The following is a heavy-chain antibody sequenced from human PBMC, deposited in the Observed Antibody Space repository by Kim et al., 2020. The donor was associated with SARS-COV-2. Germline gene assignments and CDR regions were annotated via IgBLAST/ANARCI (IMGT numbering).Heavy chain of an antibody. J-gene: IGHJ4*02. CDR3: GRDYSD. CDR1: GFPFNKYW. CDR2: IKEDGREK. D-gene: IGHD6-13*01. Sequence: GGSLRLSCAASGFPFNKYWMSWVRQVPGKGLEWVANIKEDGREKYYVDSVKGRFTISRDNAKNSLYLQMNSLRAEDTAVYFCGRDYSDWGQGTQLTVSS. V-gene: IGHV3-7*01.